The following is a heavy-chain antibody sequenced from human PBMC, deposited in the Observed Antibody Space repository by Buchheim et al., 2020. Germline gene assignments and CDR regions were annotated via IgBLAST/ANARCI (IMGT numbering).Heavy chain of an antibody. D-gene: IGHD3-3*01. CDR2: IWYDGSEK. CDR3: ARDWRPITIFGVVISH. CDR1: QFTFDSYG. Sequence: QVQLLESGGGVVQPGRSLRLSCEASQFTFDSYGMHWVRQAPGKGLEWVAVIWYDGSEKYYADYVKGRFNISRDNSNNTLYLQMNSLRVEDTAVYYCARDWRPITIFGVVISHWGQGTL. V-gene: IGHV3-33*01. J-gene: IGHJ4*02.